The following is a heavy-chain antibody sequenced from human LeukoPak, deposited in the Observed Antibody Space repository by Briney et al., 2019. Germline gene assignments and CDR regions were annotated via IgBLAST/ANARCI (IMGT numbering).Heavy chain of an antibody. CDR1: GFSFSSYG. CDR3: ARTPPMSSGSPLYYYYYGMDV. Sequence: PGRSLRLSCAASGFSFSSYGMHWVRQAPGKGLEWVAVIWYDGSNKYYADSVKGRFTISRDNSKNTLYLQMNSLRAEDTAVYYCARTPPMSSGSPLYYYYYGMDVWGQGTTVTVSS. CDR2: IWYDGSNK. V-gene: IGHV3-33*01. D-gene: IGHD3-10*01. J-gene: IGHJ6*02.